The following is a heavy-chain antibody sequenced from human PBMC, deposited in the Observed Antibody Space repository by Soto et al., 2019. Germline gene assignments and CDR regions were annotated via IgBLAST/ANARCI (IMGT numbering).Heavy chain of an antibody. V-gene: IGHV4-31*03. Sequence: QVQLQESGPGLVKPSQTLSLTCTVSGGSISSGGYYWRWIRQHPGKGLEWIGYIDYSGSTYYNPSLKSRVTVSVDTSKNQFSLKLSSVTAADTAVYYGARDRGTVVTWGWFDPWGQGTLVTVSS. CDR2: IDYSGST. J-gene: IGHJ5*02. CDR1: GGSISSGGYY. CDR3: ARDRGTVVTWGWFDP. D-gene: IGHD2-15*01.